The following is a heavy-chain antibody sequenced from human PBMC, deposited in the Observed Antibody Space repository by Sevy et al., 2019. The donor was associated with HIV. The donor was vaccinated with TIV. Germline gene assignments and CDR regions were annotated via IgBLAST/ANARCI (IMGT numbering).Heavy chain of an antibody. J-gene: IGHJ3*02. CDR1: GFTFSIYA. CDR2: EAGSGGST. Sequence: GGSLRLSCAASGFTFSIYAMNWVRQAPGKGLEWVSGEAGSGGSTYHADSVKGRFTISRDDSKSTLYLQMNSLRAEDTAVYYCAKDRGDPVAFDIWGQGTMVTVSS. V-gene: IGHV3-23*01. D-gene: IGHD2-21*02. CDR3: AKDRGDPVAFDI.